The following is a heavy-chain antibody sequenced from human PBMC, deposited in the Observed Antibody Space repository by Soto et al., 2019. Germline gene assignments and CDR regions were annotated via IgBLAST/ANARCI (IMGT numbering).Heavy chain of an antibody. V-gene: IGHV3-21*05. Sequence: GGSLRLSCAASEFTFSSDHMNWVRQAPGKGLEWISYISSSSSDIYYADSVKGRFTISRDNSKNTLFLQMNSLRVEDTAVYYCARGEPHHYFDYWGQGTLVTVSS. D-gene: IGHD3-16*01. CDR1: EFTFSSDH. CDR3: ARGEPHHYFDY. CDR2: ISSSSSDI. J-gene: IGHJ4*02.